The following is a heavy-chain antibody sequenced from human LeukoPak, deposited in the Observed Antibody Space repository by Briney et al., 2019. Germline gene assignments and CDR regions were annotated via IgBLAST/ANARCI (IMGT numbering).Heavy chain of an antibody. J-gene: IGHJ1*01. CDR2: INHSGST. D-gene: IGHD1-26*01. CDR1: GGSFSGYY. V-gene: IGHV4-34*01. CDR3: ATPYGSYYNAEYFQH. Sequence: SETLSLTCAVYGGSFSGYYWSWIRQPPGKGLEWIGEINHSGSTNYNPSHKSRVTISVDTSKNQFSLKLSSVTAADTAVYYCATPYGSYYNAEYFQHWGQGTLVTVSS.